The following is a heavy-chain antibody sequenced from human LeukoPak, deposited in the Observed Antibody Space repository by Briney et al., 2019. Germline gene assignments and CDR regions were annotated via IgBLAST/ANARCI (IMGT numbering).Heavy chain of an antibody. D-gene: IGHD2-21*01. V-gene: IGHV3-7*01. Sequence: PGGSLRLSCVGSGFTFSAYWMTWVRQAPGKGLEWVASIRDDGSDSYYVGSVKGRFTISRDNAKNSLYLQMNSLRAEDTAVYYCARDDRNSYYDYWGQGTLVTVSS. CDR1: GFTFSAYW. J-gene: IGHJ4*02. CDR3: ARDDRNSYYDY. CDR2: IRDDGSDS.